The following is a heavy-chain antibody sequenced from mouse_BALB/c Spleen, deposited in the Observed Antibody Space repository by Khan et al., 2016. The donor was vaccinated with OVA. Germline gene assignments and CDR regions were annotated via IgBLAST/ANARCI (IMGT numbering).Heavy chain of an antibody. CDR2: ILPGSGMT. J-gene: IGHJ1*01. D-gene: IGHD2-10*02. CDR1: GYTFSSYW. CDR3: ARPYEYFDV. V-gene: IGHV1-9*01. Sequence: QVQLKQSGAELMKPGASVMISCKATGYTFSSYWIEWVKQRPGHGLEWIGEILPGSGMTNYNEKFKGKATFPADTSSNTAYMQLSSLTSEDSAVYYCARPYEYFDVWGAGTTVTVSS.